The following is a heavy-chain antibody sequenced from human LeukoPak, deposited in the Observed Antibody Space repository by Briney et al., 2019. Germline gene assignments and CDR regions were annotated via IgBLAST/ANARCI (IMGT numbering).Heavy chain of an antibody. J-gene: IGHJ4*02. CDR1: GFTFDDYA. D-gene: IGHD6-19*01. Sequence: PGRSLRLSCAASGFTFDDYAMHWVRQAPGKGLEWVSGISWNSGSIGYADSVKGRFTISRDNAKNSLYLQMNSLRAEDTAVYYCAKDSQWLVGRGFDYWGQGTLVTVSS. CDR2: ISWNSGSI. CDR3: AKDSQWLVGRGFDY. V-gene: IGHV3-9*01.